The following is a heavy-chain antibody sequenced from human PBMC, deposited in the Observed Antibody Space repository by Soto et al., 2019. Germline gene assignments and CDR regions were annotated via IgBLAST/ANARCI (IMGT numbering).Heavy chain of an antibody. CDR1: GGSISSGGYS. CDR3: ARDKDWAFDY. V-gene: IGHV4-30-2*01. CDR2: TYHSGST. Sequence: PSETLSLTCAVSGGSISSGGYSWSWIRQPPGKGLEWIGYTYHSGSTYYNPSLKSRVTISVDTSKNQFSLKLSSVTAADTAVYYCARDKDWAFDYWGQGTLVTVSS. D-gene: IGHD3-9*01. J-gene: IGHJ4*02.